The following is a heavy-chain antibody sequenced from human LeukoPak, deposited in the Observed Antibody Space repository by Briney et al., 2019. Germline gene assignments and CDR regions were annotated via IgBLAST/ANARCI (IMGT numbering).Heavy chain of an antibody. CDR3: ARRTYYDFWSGYYTGDWFDP. D-gene: IGHD3-3*01. V-gene: IGHV4-39*01. J-gene: IGHJ5*02. CDR1: GGSISSSSYY. CDR2: IYYSGST. Sequence: PSETLSLTCTVSGGSISSSSYYWGWIRQPPGKGLEWIGSIYYSGSTYYNPSLKSRVTISVDTSKNQFSLKLSSVTAADTAVYYCARRTYYDFWSGYYTGDWFDPWGQGTLVTVSS.